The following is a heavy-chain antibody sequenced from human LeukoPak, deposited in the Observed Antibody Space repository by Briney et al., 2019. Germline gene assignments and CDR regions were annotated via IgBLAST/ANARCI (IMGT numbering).Heavy chain of an antibody. CDR3: VRGFVVVPAAIIPFFDY. V-gene: IGHV1-18*01. J-gene: IGHJ4*02. D-gene: IGHD2-2*01. CDR2: ISAYNGNT. CDR1: GYTFTSYG. Sequence: GASVKVSCKASGYTFTSYGISWVRQAPGQGLEWMGWISAYNGNTNYAQKLQGRVTMTTDTSTSTAYMELRSLRSDDTAVYYCVRGFVVVPAAIIPFFDYWGQGTLVTVSS.